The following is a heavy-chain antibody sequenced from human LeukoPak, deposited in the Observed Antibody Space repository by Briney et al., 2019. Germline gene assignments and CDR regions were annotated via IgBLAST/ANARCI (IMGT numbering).Heavy chain of an antibody. D-gene: IGHD1-26*01. V-gene: IGHV3-30-3*01. CDR2: ISYDGSNK. J-gene: IGHJ4*02. Sequence: PGGSLRLSCAASGFTFSNYAIHWVRQAPGKGLEWVAVISYDGSNKYYVDSVKGRFTISRDNSKNTLHLQMNSLRAEDTAVYYCARDRVGATGGLLDYWGQGTLVTVSS. CDR3: ARDRVGATGGLLDY. CDR1: GFTFSNYA.